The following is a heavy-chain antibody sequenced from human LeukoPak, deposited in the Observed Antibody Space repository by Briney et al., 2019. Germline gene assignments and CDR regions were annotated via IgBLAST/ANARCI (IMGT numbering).Heavy chain of an antibody. D-gene: IGHD6-19*01. V-gene: IGHV4-39*07. J-gene: IGHJ4*02. CDR3: ARYNTVAGTGY. Sequence: KPSETLSLTCTVSGGSISSSPYYWGWIRQPPGKGLEWIGSIYYSGTTHHNPSLESRVTISVDTSKNQFSLKLASVTAADTAIYYCARYNTVAGTGYWGQGTLVTVSS. CDR2: IYYSGTT. CDR1: GGSISSSPYY.